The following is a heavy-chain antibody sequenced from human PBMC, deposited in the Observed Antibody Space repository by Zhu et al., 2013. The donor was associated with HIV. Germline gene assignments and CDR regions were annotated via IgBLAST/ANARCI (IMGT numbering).Heavy chain of an antibody. V-gene: IGHV1-18*01. D-gene: IGHD3-22*01. CDR2: TSGYNGNT. CDR1: GYTFTKYG. J-gene: IGHJ4*02. Sequence: QVQLVQSGAEVKKPGASVKVSCKASGYTFTKYGISWVRQAPGQGLEWMGWTSGYNGNTNYAQKVQGRVTMSTDTSTGTAYMELRSLTSDDTAVYYCARDRSGVVLVASLFNFDYWGQGTLVIVSS. CDR3: ARDRSGVVLVASLFNFDY.